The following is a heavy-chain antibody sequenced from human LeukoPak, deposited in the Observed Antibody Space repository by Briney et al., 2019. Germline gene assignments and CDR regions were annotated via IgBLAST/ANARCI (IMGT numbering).Heavy chain of an antibody. CDR1: GFTFSSYA. Sequence: GGSLRLSCAASGFTFSSYAMSWVRQAPGKGLEWVAVISGSGGTTDYADSVKGRFTISRDNSKNTVDLQMESLRAEDTAIYYCAKDTVEGWVRGAFDIWGQGTMVTVSS. D-gene: IGHD3-10*01. CDR2: ISGSGGTT. CDR3: AKDTVEGWVRGAFDI. V-gene: IGHV3-23*01. J-gene: IGHJ3*02.